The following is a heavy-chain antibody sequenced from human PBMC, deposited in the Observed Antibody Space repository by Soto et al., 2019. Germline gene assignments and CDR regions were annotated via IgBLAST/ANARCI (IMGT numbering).Heavy chain of an antibody. Sequence: ASVKVSCKASGYTFTSDGISWVRQAPGQGLEWMGWISAYNGNTNYAQKLQGRVTMTTDTSTSTAYMELRSLRSDDTAVYYCARDNYSDSSGYYHDYWGQGTLVTVSS. V-gene: IGHV1-18*04. CDR2: ISAYNGNT. D-gene: IGHD3-22*01. J-gene: IGHJ4*02. CDR3: ARDNYSDSSGYYHDY. CDR1: GYTFTSDG.